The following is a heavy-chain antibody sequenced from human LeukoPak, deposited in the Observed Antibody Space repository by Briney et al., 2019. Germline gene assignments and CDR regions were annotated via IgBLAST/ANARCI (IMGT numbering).Heavy chain of an antibody. CDR3: ARPHSNHWYFDL. D-gene: IGHD5-18*01. V-gene: IGHV4-59*08. Sequence: KPSETLSLTCAVYGGSFSGYYWSWIRQPPGEGLEWIGYIYYSGSTNYNPSLKSRVTISVDTSKNQFSLKLSSVTAADTAVYYCARPHSNHWYFDLWGRGTLVTVSS. CDR1: GGSFSGYY. CDR2: IYYSGST. J-gene: IGHJ2*01.